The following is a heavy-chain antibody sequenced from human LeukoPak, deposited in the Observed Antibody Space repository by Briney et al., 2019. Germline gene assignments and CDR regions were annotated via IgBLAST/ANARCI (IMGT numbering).Heavy chain of an antibody. D-gene: IGHD2-8*01. CDR1: GASLNDYY. J-gene: IGHJ4*02. Sequence: SETLSLTCGVYGASLNDYYWTWIRQSPENGLEWIGEVNYNGRTNYNPSLESRVTISIDTSKKQFSLKLRSVTAADTAVYYCARGILVLVYAALDSWGRGTMVTVSS. CDR2: VNYNGRT. CDR3: ARGILVLVYAALDS. V-gene: IGHV4-34*01.